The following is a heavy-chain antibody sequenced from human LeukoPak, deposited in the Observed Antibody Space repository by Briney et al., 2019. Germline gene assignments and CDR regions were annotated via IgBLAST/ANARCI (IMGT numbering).Heavy chain of an antibody. Sequence: ASVKVSCKASGYTFTSYGISWVRQAPGQGLEWMGWINPNSGGTNYAQKFQGRVTMTRDTSISTAYMELSRLRSDDTAVYYCASLWPLNWYFDLWGRGTLVTVSS. V-gene: IGHV1-2*02. J-gene: IGHJ2*01. CDR1: GYTFTSYG. CDR3: ASLWPLNWYFDL. D-gene: IGHD2-21*01. CDR2: INPNSGGT.